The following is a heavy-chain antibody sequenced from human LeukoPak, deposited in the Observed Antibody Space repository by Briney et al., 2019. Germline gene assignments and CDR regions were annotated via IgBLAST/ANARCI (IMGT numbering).Heavy chain of an antibody. J-gene: IGHJ4*02. Sequence: SISSSSSSWGWIRQPPGKGLEWIGSIYYSGSTYYNPSLKSRVTISVDTSKNQFSLRLSSVTAADTAVYYCARDSSGYYSYWGQGTLVTVSS. CDR1: SISSSSSS. D-gene: IGHD3-22*01. CDR3: ARDSSGYYSY. V-gene: IGHV4-39*07. CDR2: IYYSGST.